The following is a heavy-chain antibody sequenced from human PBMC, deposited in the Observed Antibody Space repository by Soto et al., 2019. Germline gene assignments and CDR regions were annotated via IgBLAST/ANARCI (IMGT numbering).Heavy chain of an antibody. CDR1: GYTFTSYY. CDR3: ARGITICGVGIMNYYYGMDV. V-gene: IGHV1-46*01. Sequence: ASVKVSGKASGYTFTSYYMHWVRQAPGQGLEWMGIINPSGGSTSYAQKFQGRVNMTRDTSTSTGDMELSSLRSEDTAVYYCARGITICGVGIMNYYYGMDVWGQGTTVTVSS. J-gene: IGHJ6*02. D-gene: IGHD3-3*01. CDR2: INPSGGST.